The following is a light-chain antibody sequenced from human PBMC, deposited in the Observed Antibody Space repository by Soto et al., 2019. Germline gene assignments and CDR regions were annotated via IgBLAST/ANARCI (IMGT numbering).Light chain of an antibody. CDR1: QSLSTW. J-gene: IGKJ2*01. V-gene: IGKV1-5*03. CDR3: QQYNSFSA. Sequence: DIQMTQSPSTLSASVGDRVTITCRASQSLSTWLAWYQQKPGKAPKLLIYEASTLESGVPSRFSGSGFGTEFTLTISSLQPDDFATYYCQQYNSFSAFGRGTKVEIK. CDR2: EAS.